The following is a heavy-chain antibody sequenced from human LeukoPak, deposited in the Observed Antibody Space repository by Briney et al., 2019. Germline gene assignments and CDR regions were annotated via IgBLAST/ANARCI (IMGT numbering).Heavy chain of an antibody. Sequence: GGSLRLSCTASGFAFSGSAVHWVRQSSEKGLEWVGHIDKESQFYATATAYAASVEGRFTISRDDSKNTAYLQMNSLKTGDTALYFCTRDSGTYNWLDPWGQGTLVTVSS. CDR3: TRDSGTYNWLDP. V-gene: IGHV3-73*01. CDR2: IDKESQFYATAT. J-gene: IGHJ5*02. D-gene: IGHD1-26*01. CDR1: GFAFSGSA.